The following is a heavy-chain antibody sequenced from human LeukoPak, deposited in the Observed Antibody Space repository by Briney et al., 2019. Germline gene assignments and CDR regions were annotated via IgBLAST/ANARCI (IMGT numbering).Heavy chain of an antibody. V-gene: IGHV4-39*07. CDR1: GGSISSSSYY. D-gene: IGHD3-22*01. Sequence: SETLSLTCTVSGGSISSSSYYWGWIRQPPGKGLEWIGSIYYSGSTYYNPSLKSRVTISVDTSKNQFSLKLSSVTAADTAVYYCARASRDDSRYHDAFDIWGQGTMVTVSS. CDR2: IYYSGST. CDR3: ARASRDDSRYHDAFDI. J-gene: IGHJ3*02.